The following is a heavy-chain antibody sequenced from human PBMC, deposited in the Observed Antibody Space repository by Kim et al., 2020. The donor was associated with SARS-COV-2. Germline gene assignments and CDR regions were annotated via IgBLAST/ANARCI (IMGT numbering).Heavy chain of an antibody. CDR3: ARRLLGSGYRQFDY. D-gene: IGHD3-3*01. V-gene: IGHV4-39*01. J-gene: IGHJ4*02. Sequence: PSPRSRVTISVDTSKSQSSLRLGSVTAADTAVYYCARRLLGSGYRQFDYWGQGTLVTVSS.